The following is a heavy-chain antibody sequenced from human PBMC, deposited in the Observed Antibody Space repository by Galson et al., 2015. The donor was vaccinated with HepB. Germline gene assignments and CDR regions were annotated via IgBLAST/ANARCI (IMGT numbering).Heavy chain of an antibody. CDR3: ARDCSQLRFLPPHS. J-gene: IGHJ4*02. CDR2: ISAYNGNT. CDR1: GYTFTSYG. Sequence: SVKVSCKASGYTFTSYGISWGRQAPGQGLEWMGWISAYNGNTNYAQKLQGRVTMTTDTSTSTAYMELRSLRSDDTAVYYCARDCSQLRFLPPHSWGQGTLVTVAS. D-gene: IGHD3-3*01. V-gene: IGHV1-18*04.